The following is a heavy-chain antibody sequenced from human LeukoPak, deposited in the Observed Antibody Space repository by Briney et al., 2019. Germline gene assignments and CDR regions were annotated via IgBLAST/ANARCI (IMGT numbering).Heavy chain of an antibody. CDR2: IIPIFGTA. J-gene: IGHJ5*02. V-gene: IGHV1-69*05. Sequence: SVKVSCKTSGGTFNNSAISWVRQAPGQGLEWMGRIIPIFGTANYAQKFQGRVTITTDESTSTAYMELSSLRSEDTAVYYCASYRQWELDPWGQGTLVTVSS. CDR1: GGTFNNSA. CDR3: ASYRQWELDP. D-gene: IGHD1-26*01.